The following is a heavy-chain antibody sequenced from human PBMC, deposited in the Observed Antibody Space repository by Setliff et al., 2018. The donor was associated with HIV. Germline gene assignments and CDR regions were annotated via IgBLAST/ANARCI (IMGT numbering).Heavy chain of an antibody. Sequence: SETLSLTCAVSGGSISSNNWWSWVRQPPGKGLEWIGEIYHGGSTNYNSSLKSRVTISVDKSKNQFSLKLTSVTAADTAVYYCARHMVRGVIIWNWGQGTPVTVSS. CDR2: IYHGGST. CDR1: GGSISSNNW. J-gene: IGHJ4*02. V-gene: IGHV4-4*02. CDR3: ARHMVRGVIIWN. D-gene: IGHD3-10*01.